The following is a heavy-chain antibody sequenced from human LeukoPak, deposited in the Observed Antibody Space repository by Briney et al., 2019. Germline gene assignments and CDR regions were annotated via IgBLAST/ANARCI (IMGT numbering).Heavy chain of an antibody. Sequence: LSLTCAVYSGSFSGYYMSWIRQAPGKGLEWVSYISSSGNTIYYADSVKGRFTISRDNAKNSLYLQMNSLRAEDTAVYYCARAVPGPGAILWFDPWGQGTLVTVSS. CDR2: ISSSGNTI. J-gene: IGHJ5*02. D-gene: IGHD2-2*02. CDR1: SGSFSGYY. CDR3: ARAVPGPGAILWFDP. V-gene: IGHV3-11*01.